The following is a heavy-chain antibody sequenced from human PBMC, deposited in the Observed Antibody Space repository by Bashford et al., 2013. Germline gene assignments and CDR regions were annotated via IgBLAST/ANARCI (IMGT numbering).Heavy chain of an antibody. CDR3: TRHEYYDSWRGQILYYHMDV. D-gene: IGHD3-3*01. J-gene: IGHJ6*03. Sequence: GGSLRLSCAASGFIFSGSTIHWVRQASGKGLEWVGRIGTKTDNYATAYAASLRGRFSLSRDESKKTAFLQINSLKTEDTAVYYCTRHEYYDSWRGQILYYHMDVWGKGTTVTVSS. V-gene: IGHV3-73*01. CDR2: IGTKTDNYAT. CDR1: GFIFSGST.